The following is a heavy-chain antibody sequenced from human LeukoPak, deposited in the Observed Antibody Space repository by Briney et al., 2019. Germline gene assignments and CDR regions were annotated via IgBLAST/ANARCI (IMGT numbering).Heavy chain of an antibody. V-gene: IGHV4-30-2*01. J-gene: IGHJ4*02. CDR1: GGSISSGGYS. D-gene: IGHD6-19*01. CDR3: ATSENSSGWFAY. Sequence: SETLSLTCAVSGGSISSGGYSWSWIRQPPGKGLEWIGYIYHSGSTYYNPSLKSRVTISVDRSKNQFSLKLSSVTAADTAVYYCATSENSSGWFAYWGQGTLVTVSS. CDR2: IYHSGST.